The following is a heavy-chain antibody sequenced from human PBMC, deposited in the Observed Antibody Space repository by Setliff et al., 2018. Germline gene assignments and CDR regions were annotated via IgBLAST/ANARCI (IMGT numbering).Heavy chain of an antibody. Sequence: ASVKVSCKASGYTFTGYYMHWVRQAPGQGLEWTGWINPNSGGTNYAQKFQGGVTMTRDTSISTAYMELSRLRSDDTAVYYCARGGGSSSWYDAFDIWGQGTMVTVSS. CDR2: INPNSGGT. V-gene: IGHV1-2*02. CDR3: ARGGGSSSWYDAFDI. D-gene: IGHD6-13*01. J-gene: IGHJ3*02. CDR1: GYTFTGYY.